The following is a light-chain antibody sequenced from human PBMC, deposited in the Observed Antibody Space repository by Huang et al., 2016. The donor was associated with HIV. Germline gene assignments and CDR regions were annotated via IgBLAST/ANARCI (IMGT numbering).Light chain of an antibody. Sequence: EVVLTQSPATLSLSPGERATLSCRASQSISNYLAWYQQRAGETPRLLIYETSNRATGVPARFSGTGSGTDFTLTINGLEPEDFAVYYCQDRSNWPRVTFGPGTKLDVK. J-gene: IGKJ3*01. CDR2: ETS. V-gene: IGKV3-11*01. CDR3: QDRSNWPRVT. CDR1: QSISNY.